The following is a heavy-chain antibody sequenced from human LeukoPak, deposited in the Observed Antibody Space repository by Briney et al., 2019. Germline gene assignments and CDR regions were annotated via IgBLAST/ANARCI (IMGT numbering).Heavy chain of an antibody. CDR2: INPNSGGT. J-gene: IGHJ4*02. CDR3: ARDPSPTRLDY. D-gene: IGHD2-15*01. Sequence: ASVKVSCKASGYTFTDYYMHWVRQAPGQGLEWMGWINPNSGGTNYAQKFQGRVTVTRDTSISTAYMELSRLTSDDTAIYYCARDPSPTRLDYWGQGTLVTVSS. V-gene: IGHV1-2*02. CDR1: GYTFTDYY.